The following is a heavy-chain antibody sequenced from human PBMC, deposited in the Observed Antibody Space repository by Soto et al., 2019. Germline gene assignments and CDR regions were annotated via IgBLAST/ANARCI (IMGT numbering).Heavy chain of an antibody. CDR1: GFTFSSYA. J-gene: IGHJ6*02. V-gene: IGHV3-23*01. CDR3: AKDSSSWQYYYYYGMDV. Sequence: EVQLLESGGGLVQPGGSLRLSCAASGFTFSSYAMSWVRQAPGKGLEWVSAISGSGGSTYYADSVKGRFTISRDNSKNTLYLQMNSLRAEDTAVYYCAKDSSSWQYYYYYGMDVWGHGTTVTVSS. CDR2: ISGSGGST. D-gene: IGHD6-13*01.